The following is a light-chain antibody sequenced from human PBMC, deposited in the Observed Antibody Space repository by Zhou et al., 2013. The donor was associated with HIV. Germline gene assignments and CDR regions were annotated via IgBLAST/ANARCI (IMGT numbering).Light chain of an antibody. CDR3: QQNNDRPRT. CDR1: QSVNNN. CDR2: GAS. Sequence: EIVMTQSPATLSVSPGERATLSCRASQSVNNNLAWYQQKPGQAPRLLIYGASTRAAGIPARFSGSGSGTEFTLTISSMQSEDFAVYYCQQNNDRPRTFGQGTKLEIK. J-gene: IGKJ2*01. V-gene: IGKV3-15*01.